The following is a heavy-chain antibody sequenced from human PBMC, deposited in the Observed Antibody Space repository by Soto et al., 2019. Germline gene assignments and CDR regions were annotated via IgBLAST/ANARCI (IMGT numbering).Heavy chain of an antibody. CDR3: AIASVRTGTFNI. J-gene: IGHJ3*02. D-gene: IGHD3-9*01. Sequence: QVQLVQSEAEVRKPGSSVKVSCKASGGTFSNYGINWVRQAPGQGLEWMGRIIPVSGATDHAQKFQGRVTTTADESTSTAYMELSSLTSEDTAVFYWAIASVRTGTFNIWGQGTMVTVSS. CDR2: IIPVSGAT. V-gene: IGHV1-69*15. CDR1: GGTFSNYG.